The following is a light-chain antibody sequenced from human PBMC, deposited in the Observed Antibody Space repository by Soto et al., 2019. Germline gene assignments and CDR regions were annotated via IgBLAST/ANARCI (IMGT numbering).Light chain of an antibody. CDR3: QQRSHWPRT. J-gene: IGKJ4*02. CDR2: DAS. V-gene: IGKV3-11*01. Sequence: EIVLKQSPATLSLSPGESATLSCRASQSVCSYLAWYQQKPGQAPRLLIYDASNRATGIPARFSGSGSGTDFTLTISSLEPEDLAVYYCQQRSHWPRTFGGGTKVEIK. CDR1: QSVCSY.